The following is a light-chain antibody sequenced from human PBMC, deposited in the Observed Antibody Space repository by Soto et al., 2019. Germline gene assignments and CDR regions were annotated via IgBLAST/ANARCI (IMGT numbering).Light chain of an antibody. CDR2: GAS. Sequence: ELVLTQSPGTLSLSPGERATLSCRASQSVSSSYLAWYQQKPGQAPRLLIYGASNRATGIPDRFSGSGSGTDFTLTISRLEPEDFAVYFSQQYGRSPPFTFGQGTKVEIK. V-gene: IGKV3-20*01. CDR1: QSVSSSY. CDR3: QQYGRSPPFT. J-gene: IGKJ2*01.